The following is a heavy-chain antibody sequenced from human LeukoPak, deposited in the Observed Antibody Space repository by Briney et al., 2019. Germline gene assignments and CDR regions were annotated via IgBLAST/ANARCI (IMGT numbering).Heavy chain of an antibody. CDR1: GFTFSSYA. D-gene: IGHD1-26*01. CDR3: AREGDVVGATIDS. Sequence: PGGSLRLSCAASGFTFSSYAMHWVRQAPGKGLEWVAVISYDGSNKNYADSVKGQFTISRDNSNNTLYLQMNSLRAEDTAVYYCAREGDVVGATIDSWGQGTLVTVSS. V-gene: IGHV3-30-3*01. J-gene: IGHJ4*02. CDR2: ISYDGSNK.